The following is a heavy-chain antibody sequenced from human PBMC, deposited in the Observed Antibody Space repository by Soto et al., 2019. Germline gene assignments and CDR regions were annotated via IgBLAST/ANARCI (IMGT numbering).Heavy chain of an antibody. Sequence: EVQLVESGGGVVRPGGSLRLSCAASGFTFDDYGMSWVRQAPGKGLEWVSGINWNGGSTGYADSVKGRFTISRDNAKNSLYLQLNSLRAEDTALYYCARDGFGMDGGYNLGGYWGQGTLVTVSS. J-gene: IGHJ4*02. CDR2: INWNGGST. V-gene: IGHV3-20*04. CDR3: ARDGFGMDGGYNLGGY. CDR1: GFTFDDYG. D-gene: IGHD5-12*01.